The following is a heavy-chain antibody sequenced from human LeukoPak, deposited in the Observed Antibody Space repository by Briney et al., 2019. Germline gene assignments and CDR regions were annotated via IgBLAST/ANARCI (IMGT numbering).Heavy chain of an antibody. Sequence: SETLSLTCTVSGGSIRSSYYYWGWIRQPPGKGLEWIGSIYDSGSTYYNPSLKSRVTISVDTSKNQFSLKLSSVTAADAAVYYCAREEWELLAFDYWGQGTLVTVSS. V-gene: IGHV4-39*07. J-gene: IGHJ4*02. CDR2: IYDSGST. CDR3: AREEWELLAFDY. CDR1: GGSIRSSYYY. D-gene: IGHD1-26*01.